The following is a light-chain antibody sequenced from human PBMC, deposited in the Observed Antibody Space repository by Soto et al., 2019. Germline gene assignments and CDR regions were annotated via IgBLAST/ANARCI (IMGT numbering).Light chain of an antibody. CDR3: AAWDDLYV. V-gene: IGLV1-47*01. Sequence: QSVLTQPPSASGTPGQRVTISCSGSSSNIGSNYVYWYQQLPGTAPKLLIYRNNQRPSGVPDRFSGSKSGTSASLAISGLRSEDEADYYCAAWDDLYVFGTGTKLTVL. J-gene: IGLJ1*01. CDR2: RNN. CDR1: SSNIGSNY.